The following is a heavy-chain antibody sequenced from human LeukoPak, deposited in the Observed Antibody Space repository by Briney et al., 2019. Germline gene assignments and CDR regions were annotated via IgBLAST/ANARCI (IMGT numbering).Heavy chain of an antibody. V-gene: IGHV1-24*01. Sequence: GASVKVSCKVSGYTLTELSMHWVRQAPGKGLEWMGGFDPEDGETIYAQKFQGRVTMTEDTSTDTAYMELSSLRSGDTAVYYCATAPAAMAAFDIWGQGTMVTVSS. CDR3: ATAPAAMAAFDI. CDR2: FDPEDGET. CDR1: GYTLTELS. D-gene: IGHD5-18*01. J-gene: IGHJ3*02.